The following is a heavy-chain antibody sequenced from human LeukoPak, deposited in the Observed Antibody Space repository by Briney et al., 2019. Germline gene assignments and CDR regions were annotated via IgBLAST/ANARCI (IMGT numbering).Heavy chain of an antibody. Sequence: PGGSLRLSCAASGFTFSSYEMNWVRQAPGKGLEWVSYISSSSNTMYYADSVKGRFTISRDNSKNTLYLQMNSLRAEDTAVYYCAKAGGYCTNGVCYTSYYFDYWGQGTLVTVSS. D-gene: IGHD2-8*01. CDR3: AKAGGYCTNGVCYTSYYFDY. CDR1: GFTFSSYE. J-gene: IGHJ4*02. CDR2: ISSSSNTM. V-gene: IGHV3-48*03.